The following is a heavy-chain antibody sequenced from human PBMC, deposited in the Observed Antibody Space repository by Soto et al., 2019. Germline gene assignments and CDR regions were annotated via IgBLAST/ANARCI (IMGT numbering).Heavy chain of an antibody. V-gene: IGHV4-59*08. Sequence: QVQLQESGPGLVKPSETLSLTCTVSGGSITNSYLSCIRQPPGKGLEWIGYIYYSGRTNYNPSLKSRVTISEDTSQNQFSLKLTSVTAADTAVYYCARGRWFDPWGKGTLVTVSS. CDR1: GGSITNSY. J-gene: IGHJ5*02. D-gene: IGHD1-26*01. CDR2: IYYSGRT. CDR3: ARGRWFDP.